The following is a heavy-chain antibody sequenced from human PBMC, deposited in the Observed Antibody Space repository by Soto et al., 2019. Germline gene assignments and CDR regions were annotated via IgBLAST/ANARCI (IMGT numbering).Heavy chain of an antibody. J-gene: IGHJ4*02. CDR1: GFTVSSNY. CDR3: ARAREICSGCSCLTSDY. CDR2: IYSGGST. V-gene: IGHV3-66*01. Sequence: EVQLVESGGGLVQPGGSLRLSCAASGFTVSSNYMSWVRQAPGKGLEWVSVIYSGGSTYYADSVKGRFTISRDNSKNTLYLHMNRLRAEDTAVYYCARAREICSGCSCLTSDYWGQGTLVTVSS. D-gene: IGHD2-15*01.